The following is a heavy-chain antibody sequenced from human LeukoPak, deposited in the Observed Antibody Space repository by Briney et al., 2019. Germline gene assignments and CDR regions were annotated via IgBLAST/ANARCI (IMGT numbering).Heavy chain of an antibody. J-gene: IGHJ4*02. V-gene: IGHV3-48*01. CDR3: ARAYCNSTSCFG. D-gene: IGHD2-2*01. Sequence: GGSLRLSCAASGFTFSSYNMNWVRQAPGKGLEWVSSISYDSSAKYYADSVKGRFTISRDNAKNTLYLQMYSLRAEDTAVYYCARAYCNSTSCFGWGQGTLVTVSS. CDR2: ISYDSSAK. CDR1: GFTFSSYN.